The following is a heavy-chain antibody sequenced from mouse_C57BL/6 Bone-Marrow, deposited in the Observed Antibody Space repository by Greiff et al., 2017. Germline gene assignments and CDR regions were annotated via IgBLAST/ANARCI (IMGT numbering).Heavy chain of an antibody. CDR2: IDPEDGDT. D-gene: IGHD1-1*01. CDR3: TTPFTTVVATRAY. V-gene: IGHV14-1*01. Sequence: VQLQQSGAELVRPGASVKLSCTASGFNIKDYYMHWVKQRPEQGLEWIGRIDPEDGDTDYAPQFPGKATMTADTSSNTAYLRLSSLTSEDTAVYYCTTPFTTVVATRAYWGQGTLVTVSA. J-gene: IGHJ3*01. CDR1: GFNIKDYY.